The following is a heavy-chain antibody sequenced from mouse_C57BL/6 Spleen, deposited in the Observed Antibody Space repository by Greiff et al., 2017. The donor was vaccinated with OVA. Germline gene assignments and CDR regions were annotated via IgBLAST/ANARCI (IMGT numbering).Heavy chain of an antibody. Sequence: QVQLQQPGAELVKPGASVKLSCKASGYTFTSYWMQWVKQRPGQGLEWIGEIDPSDSYTNYNQKFKGKATLTVDTSSSTAYMQLSSLTSEDSAVYYCAMRDGYYDYFDYWGQGTTLTVSS. CDR2: IDPSDSYT. CDR3: AMRDGYYDYFDY. D-gene: IGHD2-3*01. J-gene: IGHJ2*01. V-gene: IGHV1-50*01. CDR1: GYTFTSYW.